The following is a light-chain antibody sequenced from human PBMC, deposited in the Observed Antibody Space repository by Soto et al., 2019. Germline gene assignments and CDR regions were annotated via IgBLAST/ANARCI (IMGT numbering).Light chain of an antibody. Sequence: DIQMTQSPSTLSASIGDRVTITCRASQNIGTLLAWYQQKPGKAPKVLIYNSSRLQSGVPLRFSGSRSGTEFTLTISSLQPDDFATYYCQKYNNYRFTFGPGTKVDIK. CDR3: QKYNNYRFT. V-gene: IGKV1-5*03. CDR1: QNIGTL. CDR2: NSS. J-gene: IGKJ3*01.